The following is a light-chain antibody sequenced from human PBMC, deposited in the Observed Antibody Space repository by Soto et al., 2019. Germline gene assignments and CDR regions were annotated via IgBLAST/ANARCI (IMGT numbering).Light chain of an antibody. CDR1: QSVSSSY. CDR2: GAC. J-gene: IGKJ1*01. V-gene: IGKV3D-7*01. CDR3: QQDYNLPRWT. Sequence: PGERVTLSCMASQSVSSSYLTWYQQKPGQAPRLLIYGACTRATGIPARFSGSGSGTDFTLTISCLQPEDFAVYYCQQDYNLPRWTSGQATMV.